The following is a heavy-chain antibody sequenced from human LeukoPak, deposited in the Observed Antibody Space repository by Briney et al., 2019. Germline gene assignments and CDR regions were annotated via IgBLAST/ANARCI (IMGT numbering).Heavy chain of an antibody. CDR1: GFTFSTYA. Sequence: PGGSLRLSCAASGFTFSTYAMSWVRQAPGKGLEWVSAISGSGGSTYYADSVKGRFTISRDNSKNTLYLQMNSLRAEDTAVYYCARGRGLGELAVASFDSWGQGILVTVSS. CDR3: ARGRGLGELAVASFDS. CDR2: ISGSGGST. D-gene: IGHD6-19*01. V-gene: IGHV3-23*01. J-gene: IGHJ4*02.